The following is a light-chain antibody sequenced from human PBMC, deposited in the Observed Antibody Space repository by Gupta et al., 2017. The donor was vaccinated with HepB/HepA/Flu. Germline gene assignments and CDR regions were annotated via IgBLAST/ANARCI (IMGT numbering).Light chain of an antibody. Sequence: IEMTQSPAPLSVSPGDRATLSCRASQSVNSNLAWYQQKPGQAPRLLIYGASTRETGIPARFSGSGSGTDFTLTISSLQSEDFAIYYCQQYNSWPLAFAGGTNVEIK. V-gene: IGKV3-15*01. CDR2: GAS. CDR3: QQYNSWPLA. CDR1: QSVNSN. J-gene: IGKJ4*01.